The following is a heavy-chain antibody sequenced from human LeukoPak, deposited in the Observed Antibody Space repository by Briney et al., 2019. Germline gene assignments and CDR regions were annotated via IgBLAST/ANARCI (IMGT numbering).Heavy chain of an antibody. J-gene: IGHJ4*02. V-gene: IGHV1-58*02. CDR2: IVVGSGNT. CDR3: AANKFMRGYSGPTIVDY. CDR1: GFTFISSA. D-gene: IGHD5-12*01. Sequence: SVKVSCKASGFTFISSAMQWVRQARGQRLEWIGWIVVGSGNTNYAQKFQERVTITRDMSTSTAYMELSSLRSEDTAVYYCAANKFMRGYSGPTIVDYWGQGTLVTVSS.